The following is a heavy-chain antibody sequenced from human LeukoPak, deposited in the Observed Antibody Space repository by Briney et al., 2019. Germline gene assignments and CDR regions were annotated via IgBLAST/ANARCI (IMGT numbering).Heavy chain of an antibody. J-gene: IGHJ4*02. CDR2: IYYSGGT. V-gene: IGHV4-30-4*01. CDR1: GGSIRSGDYY. CDR3: AREREYSGYGSGGIVDS. D-gene: IGHD5-12*01. Sequence: SQTLSLTCTVSGGSIRSGDYYWSWIRQPPGKGLEWIGYIYYSGGTDYNPSLSSRVIISVDTSKNQFSLKLSSVTAADTALYYCAREREYSGYGSGGIVDSWGQGTLVTVSS.